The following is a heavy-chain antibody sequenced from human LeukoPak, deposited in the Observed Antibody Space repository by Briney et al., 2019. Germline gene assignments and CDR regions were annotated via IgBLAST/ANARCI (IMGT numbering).Heavy chain of an antibody. V-gene: IGHV1-69*05. D-gene: IGHD6-6*01. CDR3: ARAGIAARPPYYYYYYMDV. J-gene: IGHJ6*03. CDR1: GGTFSSYA. CDR2: IIPIFGTA. Sequence: WASVKVSCKASGGTFSSYAISWVRQAPGQGLEWMGRIIPIFGTANYAQKFQGRVTITTDESTSTAYMELSSLRSEDTAVYYCARAGIAARPPYYYYYYMDVWGKGTTVTVSS.